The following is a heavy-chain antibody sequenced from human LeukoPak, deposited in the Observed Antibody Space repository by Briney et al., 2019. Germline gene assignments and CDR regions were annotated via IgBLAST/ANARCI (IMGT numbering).Heavy chain of an antibody. D-gene: IGHD3-9*01. CDR1: GFMFSDYW. CDR2: IKQDGSEK. Sequence: PGGSLRLSCAASGFMFSDYWMAWVRQAPGKGLEWVANIKQDGSEKYYVDSVKGRFTISRDNAKNSLYLQMNSLGAEDTAVYYCARDTPFDALDYWGQGTLVTVSS. CDR3: ARDTPFDALDY. J-gene: IGHJ4*02. V-gene: IGHV3-7*01.